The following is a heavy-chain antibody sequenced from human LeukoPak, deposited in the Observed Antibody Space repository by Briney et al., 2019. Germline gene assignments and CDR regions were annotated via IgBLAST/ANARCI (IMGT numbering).Heavy chain of an antibody. CDR3: ARGLGYYGSGSYYD. CDR1: GFSFSKYG. J-gene: IGHJ4*02. V-gene: IGHV3-30*02. CDR2: IRYDGNNK. D-gene: IGHD3-10*01. Sequence: GGSLRLSCAASGFSFSKYGMHWVRQAPGKGPEWVAFIRYDGNNKYYADSVKGRFTISRDNSKSTLYLQMNSLRAEDTAVYYCARGLGYYGSGSYYDWGQGTLVTVSS.